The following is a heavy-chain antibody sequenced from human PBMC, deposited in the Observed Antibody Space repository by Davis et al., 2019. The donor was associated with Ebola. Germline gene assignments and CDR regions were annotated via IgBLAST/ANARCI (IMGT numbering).Heavy chain of an antibody. V-gene: IGHV3-23*01. D-gene: IGHD5-12*01. CDR1: GFTSSDYY. Sequence: GGSLRLSCAASGFTSSDYYMSWIRQAPGKGLEWVSAISGSGGSTYYADSVKGRFTISRDNSKNTLYLQMNSLRAEDTAVYYCAKHIVATITGFDYWGQGTLVTVSS. CDR3: AKHIVATITGFDY. J-gene: IGHJ4*02. CDR2: ISGSGGST.